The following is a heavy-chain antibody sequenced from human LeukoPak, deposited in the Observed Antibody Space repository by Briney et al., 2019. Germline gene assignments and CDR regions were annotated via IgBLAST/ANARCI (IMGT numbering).Heavy chain of an antibody. V-gene: IGHV3-23*01. Sequence: GGSLGLSCAASGFTFSSYAMSWVRQAPGKGLEWVSAISGSGGSTYYADSVKGRFTISRDNPKNTLYLQMNSLRAEDTAVYYCAKNLGNHLDYWGQGTLVTVSS. CDR1: GFTFSSYA. D-gene: IGHD1-14*01. CDR2: ISGSGGST. CDR3: AKNLGNHLDY. J-gene: IGHJ4*02.